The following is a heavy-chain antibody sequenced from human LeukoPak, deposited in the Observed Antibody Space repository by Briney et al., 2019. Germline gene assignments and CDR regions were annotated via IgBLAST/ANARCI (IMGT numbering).Heavy chain of an antibody. CDR1: GGSISSYY. D-gene: IGHD6-25*01. V-gene: IGHV4-59*08. CDR2: IYYSGST. J-gene: IGHJ4*02. Sequence: SETLSLTCTVSGGSISSYYWSWIRQPPGKGLEWIGYIYYSGSTNYNPSLKSRVTISVDTSKNQFSLKLSSVTAADTAVYYCASPRGAAAPPGYWGQGTLVTVSS. CDR3: ASPRGAAAPPGY.